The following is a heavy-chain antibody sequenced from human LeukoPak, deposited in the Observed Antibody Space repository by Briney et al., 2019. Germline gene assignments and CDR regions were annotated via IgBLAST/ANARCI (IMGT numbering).Heavy chain of an antibody. CDR2: IWYDGSNK. J-gene: IGHJ6*02. V-gene: IGHV3-33*01. Sequence: GGSLRLSCAASGFTFSSYGMHWFRQAPGKGLEWVAVIWYDGSNKYYADSVKGRFTISRDNSKNTLYLQMNSLRAEDTAVYYCARDGVGLDYGDYGIYGMDVWGQGTTVTVSS. D-gene: IGHD4-17*01. CDR3: ARDGVGLDYGDYGIYGMDV. CDR1: GFTFSSYG.